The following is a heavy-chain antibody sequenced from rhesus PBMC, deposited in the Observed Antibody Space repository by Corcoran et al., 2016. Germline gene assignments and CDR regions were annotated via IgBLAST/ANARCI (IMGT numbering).Heavy chain of an antibody. V-gene: IGHV4-80*01. Sequence: QVQLQESGPGLVKPSETLSLTCAVSGGSFSSYWWSWIRQPPGKGLEWIGEVNGKRARPNYDPSLRSRVTISRDASKNQFSLKLSSVTAADTAVYYWAGSIVGTTWDYWGQGVLVIVSS. CDR3: AGSIVGTTWDY. D-gene: IGHD1-44*01. CDR1: GGSFSSYW. CDR2: VNGKRARP. J-gene: IGHJ4*01.